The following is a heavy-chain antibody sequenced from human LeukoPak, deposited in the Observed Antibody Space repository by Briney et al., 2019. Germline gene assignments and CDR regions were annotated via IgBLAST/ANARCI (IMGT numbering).Heavy chain of an antibody. CDR1: GFTFSSYA. Sequence: GGSLRLSCAASGFTFSSYAMSWVRQAPGKGLEWVSAISGSGGSTYYADSVKGRFTISRDNSKNTLYLQMNSLRAEDTAVYYCAKDRAYCGGDCYPGSDFDYWGQGTLVTASS. CDR2: ISGSGGST. J-gene: IGHJ4*02. D-gene: IGHD2-21*02. V-gene: IGHV3-23*01. CDR3: AKDRAYCGGDCYPGSDFDY.